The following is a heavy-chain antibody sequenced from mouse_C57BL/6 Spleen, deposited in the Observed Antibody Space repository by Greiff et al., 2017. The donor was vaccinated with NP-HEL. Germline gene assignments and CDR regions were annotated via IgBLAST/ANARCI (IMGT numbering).Heavy chain of an antibody. CDR3: ARRPYYSNWLYAMDY. CDR1: GYTFTSYW. CDR2: IHPNSGST. D-gene: IGHD2-5*01. V-gene: IGHV1-64*01. Sequence: QVQLQQPGAELVKPGASVKLSCKASGYTFTSYWMHWVKQRPGQGLEWIGMIHPNSGSTKYNEKFKSKATLTVDKSSSTAYMQLSSLTSEDSAVYYCARRPYYSNWLYAMDYWGQGTSVTVSS. J-gene: IGHJ4*01.